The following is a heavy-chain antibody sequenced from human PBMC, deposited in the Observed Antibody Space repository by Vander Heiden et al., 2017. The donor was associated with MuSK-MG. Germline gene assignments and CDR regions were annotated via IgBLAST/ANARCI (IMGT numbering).Heavy chain of an antibody. Sequence: IAYIYYSGSTNYNPSLKSRVTISVDTSKNQFSLKLSSVTAADTAVYYCASMWPHDYGDSHVGALDYWGQGTLVTVSS. CDR2: IYYSGST. D-gene: IGHD4-17*01. CDR3: ASMWPHDYGDSHVGALDY. V-gene: IGHV4-59*01. J-gene: IGHJ4*02.